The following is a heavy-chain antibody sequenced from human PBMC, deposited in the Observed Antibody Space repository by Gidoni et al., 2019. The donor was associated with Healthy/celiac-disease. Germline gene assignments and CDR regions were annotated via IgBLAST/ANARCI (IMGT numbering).Heavy chain of an antibody. D-gene: IGHD6-25*01. V-gene: IGHV3-53*01. CDR3: ARARGTFPFDY. J-gene: IGHJ4*02. Sequence: EVLLVESGGGLIQPGGSLRLSCAASGFTVSSNYMSWVRQAPGKGLVWVSVIYSGGRTYLADSVKGRFAISGDNTKNTLYLQMNSLRAEDTAVYYCARARGTFPFDYWGQGTLVTVSS. CDR2: IYSGGRT. CDR1: GFTVSSNY.